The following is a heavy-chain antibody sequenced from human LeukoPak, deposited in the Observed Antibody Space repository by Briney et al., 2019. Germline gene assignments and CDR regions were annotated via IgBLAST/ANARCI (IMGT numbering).Heavy chain of an antibody. CDR3: ARDQAIFGVVNNYFDY. Sequence: GGSLRLSCAASGFTFSSYWMSWVRQAPGKGLEWVANIKQDGSEKYYVDSVKGRFTISRDNAKNSLYLQMNSLRAEDTAVYYCARDQAIFGVVNNYFDYWGQGTLVTVSS. D-gene: IGHD3-3*01. J-gene: IGHJ4*02. V-gene: IGHV3-7*03. CDR1: GFTFSSYW. CDR2: IKQDGSEK.